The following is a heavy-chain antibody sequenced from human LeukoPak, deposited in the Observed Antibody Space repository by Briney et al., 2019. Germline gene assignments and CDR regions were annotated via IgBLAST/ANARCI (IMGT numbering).Heavy chain of an antibody. J-gene: IGHJ4*02. CDR1: GFTFSSYS. CDR3: AKNPRLEGWIYFDS. CDR2: ISGSGGRI. D-gene: IGHD1-1*01. Sequence: GGSLRLSCAASGFTFSSYSMSWVRQAPGKGLEWVASISGSGGRIDYADSVKGRFTISRDNSKNTLSLQMNSLTAEDTAVYYCAKNPRLEGWIYFDSWGQGILVTVSS. V-gene: IGHV3-23*01.